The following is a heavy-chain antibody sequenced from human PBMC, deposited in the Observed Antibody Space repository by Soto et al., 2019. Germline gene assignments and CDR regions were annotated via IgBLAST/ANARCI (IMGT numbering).Heavy chain of an antibody. CDR2: IVVGSGNT. Sequence: SVKVSCKASGFTFTSSAVQWVRQARGQRLEWIGWIVVGSGNTNYAQKFQERVTITRDMSTSTAYMELSSLRSEDTAVYYCAAWSNWLGYSGYGGGGGMDVWGQGTTVTVSS. CDR3: AAWSNWLGYSGYGGGGGMDV. V-gene: IGHV1-58*01. CDR1: GFTFTSSA. J-gene: IGHJ6*02. D-gene: IGHD5-12*01.